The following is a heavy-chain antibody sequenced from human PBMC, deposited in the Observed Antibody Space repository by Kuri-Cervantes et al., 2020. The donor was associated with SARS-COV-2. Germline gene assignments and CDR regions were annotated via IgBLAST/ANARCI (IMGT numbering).Heavy chain of an antibody. CDR1: GGSISSYY. J-gene: IGHJ4*02. D-gene: IGHD3-22*01. CDR2: IYYSGST. Sequence: SETLSLTCTVSGGSISSYYWSWIRQPPGKGLEWIGYIYYSGSTNYNPSLKSRVTISVDTSKNQFSLKLSSVTAADTAVYYCAGFWGGGYSMRANRPAFDYWGQGTLVTVSS. V-gene: IGHV4-59*01. CDR3: AGFWGGGYSMRANRPAFDY.